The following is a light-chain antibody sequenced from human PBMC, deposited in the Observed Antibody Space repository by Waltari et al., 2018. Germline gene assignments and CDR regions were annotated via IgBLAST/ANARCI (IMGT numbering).Light chain of an antibody. CDR2: DAS. CDR1: QSIRDP. CDR3: QQRTEYTWS. J-gene: IGKJ2*04. V-gene: IGKV3-11*01. Sequence: EIVLTQSPVTLSLSPGERATLSCRASQSIRDPIAWYQQKPAQAPRLLIYDASNRAPGTPARFSGSGSGTDFTLTISSLEPEDFAVYFCQQRTEYTWSFGQGTRLEIK.